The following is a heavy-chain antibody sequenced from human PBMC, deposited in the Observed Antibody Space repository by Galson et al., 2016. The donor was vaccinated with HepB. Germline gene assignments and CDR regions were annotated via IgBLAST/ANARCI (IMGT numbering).Heavy chain of an antibody. CDR3: ARPANPSGDDPYYFDY. Sequence: SVKVSCKASGAMFRNYVIHWVRQAPGQGLEWMGGIIPIFASPNYAQTFQGRVTITEDESTTTAYMELSSLTSADTAVYYCARPANPSGDDPYYFDYWGQGTTVTVSS. CDR2: IIPIFASP. D-gene: IGHD5-12*01. CDR1: GAMFRNYV. V-gene: IGHV1-69*13. J-gene: IGHJ4*03.